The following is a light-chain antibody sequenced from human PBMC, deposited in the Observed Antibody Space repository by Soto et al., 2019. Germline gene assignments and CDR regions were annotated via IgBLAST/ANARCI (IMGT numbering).Light chain of an antibody. CDR1: QALSNY. V-gene: IGKV1-39*01. Sequence: DIQLTQSPSVLSASVGDTVTITCRASQALSNYLAWYQQKPGKAPNLLIYAASSLQSGVPSRFSGSGSGTDFTLTISSLQPEDFATYYCQQTYNTPITFGQGTRLEIK. CDR3: QQTYNTPIT. CDR2: AAS. J-gene: IGKJ5*01.